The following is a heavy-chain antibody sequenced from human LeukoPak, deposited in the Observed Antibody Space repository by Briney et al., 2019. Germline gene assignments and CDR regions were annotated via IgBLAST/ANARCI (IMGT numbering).Heavy chain of an antibody. Sequence: PGGSLRLSCVASGFTFDNYAFHWVRQAPGKGLEWVAVISYDATTKHYADSVKGRFTISRDDSKNMVFLQMNSLTGDDTAVYYCASDASNTWYGWFDPWGQGTLVAVSS. CDR2: ISYDATTK. CDR3: ASDASNTWYGWFDP. D-gene: IGHD6-13*01. CDR1: GFTFDNYA. V-gene: IGHV3-30*04. J-gene: IGHJ5*02.